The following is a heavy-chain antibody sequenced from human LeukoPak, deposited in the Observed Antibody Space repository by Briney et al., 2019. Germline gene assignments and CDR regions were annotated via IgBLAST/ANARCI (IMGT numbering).Heavy chain of an antibody. J-gene: IGHJ4*02. D-gene: IGHD6-19*01. CDR3: ARAPRIAVADYDY. CDR2: IKQDGSEK. V-gene: IGHV3-7*01. Sequence: PGGSLRLSCVASGFTFSNYWMNWVRQAPGERPEWVANIKQDGSEKYYVDSVKGRFTISRDNAKNSLYLQMNSLRAEDTAVYYCARAPRIAVADYDYWGQGTLVTVSS. CDR1: GFTFSNYW.